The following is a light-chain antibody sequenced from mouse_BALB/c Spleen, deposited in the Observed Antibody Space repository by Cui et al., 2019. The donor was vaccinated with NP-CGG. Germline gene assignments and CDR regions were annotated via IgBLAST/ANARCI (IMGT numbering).Light chain of an antibody. CDR1: TGAVTTSNY. V-gene: IGLV1*01. CDR3: SLWYSNHWV. J-gene: IGLJ1*01. CDR2: GTN. Sequence: QAVVTQGIEPTTSPGETVTLTCRSSTGAVTTSNYANWVQEKPDHLFTGLIGGTNNRVPGVPARFSGSLIGDKAALTITGAQTEDEAIYFCSLWYSNHWVFGGGTKLTVL.